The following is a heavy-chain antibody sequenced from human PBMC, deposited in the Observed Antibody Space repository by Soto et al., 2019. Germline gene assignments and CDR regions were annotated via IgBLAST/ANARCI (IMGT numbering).Heavy chain of an antibody. Sequence: QVQLVQSGAEVKKPGASVKVSCKASGYTFTSYAMHWVRQAPGQRLEWTGWINAGNGNTKYSQKFQGRVTISRDTSASTAYLELSSRRSEDTAVYYCARVLCMYGSSCHNWFDPWGQGTLVTVSS. J-gene: IGHJ5*02. V-gene: IGHV1-3*01. CDR2: INAGNGNT. CDR3: ARVLCMYGSSCHNWFDP. D-gene: IGHD6-13*01. CDR1: GYTFTSYA.